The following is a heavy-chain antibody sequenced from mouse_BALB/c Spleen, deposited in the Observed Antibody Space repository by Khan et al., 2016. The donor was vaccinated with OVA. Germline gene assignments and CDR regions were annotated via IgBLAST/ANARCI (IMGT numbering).Heavy chain of an antibody. V-gene: IGHV2-2*02. Sequence: QVQLKESGPGLVQPSQSLSITCTVSGFSLNNYSVHWVRQSPGKGLEWLGVIWSAGSTDYNAAFISRLTISKDNSRSQVFFKMNSPQPNDTAIYYCARRGYDYGRGALFAYWGQGTLVTVSA. D-gene: IGHD2-4*01. CDR1: GFSLNNYS. J-gene: IGHJ3*01. CDR3: ARRGYDYGRGALFAY. CDR2: IWSAGST.